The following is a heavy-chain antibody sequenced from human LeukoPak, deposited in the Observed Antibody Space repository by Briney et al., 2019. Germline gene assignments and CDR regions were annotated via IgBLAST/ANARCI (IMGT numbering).Heavy chain of an antibody. D-gene: IGHD3-22*01. V-gene: IGHV1-2*02. CDR3: ARLKNSSGYYGLHKKYWYFDL. J-gene: IGHJ2*01. CDR2: INPNSGGT. Sequence: ASVKVSCKASGYTFTSYDINWVRQAPGQELEWMGWINPNSGGTNYAQKFQGRVTMTRDTSISTAYMELSRLRSDDTAVYYCARLKNSSGYYGLHKKYWYFDLWGRGTLVTVSS. CDR1: GYTFTSYD.